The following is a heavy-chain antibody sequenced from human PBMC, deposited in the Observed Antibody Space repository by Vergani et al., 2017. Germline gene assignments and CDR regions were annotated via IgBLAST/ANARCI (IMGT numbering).Heavy chain of an antibody. Sequence: QVQLVQSGAEVKKPGSSVKVSCKASGGTFSSYTISWVRQAPGQGLEWMGRIIPILGIANYAQKFQGRVTITADKSTSTAYMELSSLRSEDTAVYYCAKGGMATIRAWFDPWGQGTLVTVSS. D-gene: IGHD5-24*01. CDR3: AKGGMATIRAWFDP. J-gene: IGHJ5*02. V-gene: IGHV1-69*02. CDR1: GGTFSSYT. CDR2: IIPILGIA.